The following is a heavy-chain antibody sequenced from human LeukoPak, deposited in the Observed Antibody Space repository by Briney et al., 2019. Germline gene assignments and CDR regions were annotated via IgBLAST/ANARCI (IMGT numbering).Heavy chain of an antibody. CDR1: GYTFTGYY. CDR2: MNPNSGNT. CDR3: ARGYYTSWSSSGYSLGY. Sequence: EASVKVSCKASGYTFTGYYMHWVRQATGQGLEWMGWMNPNSGNTGYAQKFQGRVTITRNTSISTAYMELSSLRSEDTAVYYCARGYYTSWSSSGYSLGYWGQGTLVTVSS. J-gene: IGHJ4*02. V-gene: IGHV1-8*03. D-gene: IGHD3-22*01.